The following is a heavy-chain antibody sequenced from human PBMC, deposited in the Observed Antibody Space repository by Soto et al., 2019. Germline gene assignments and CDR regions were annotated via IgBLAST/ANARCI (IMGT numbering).Heavy chain of an antibody. CDR3: ARDAWAADY. J-gene: IGHJ4*02. Sequence: EVQLVESGGGLVQPGGSLRLSCAASGFTVSTKYMSWVRQAPGKGLEWVSVIYSGGSTFYADSVRGRFTISRDTSKNTVNLQMNSLRAEDTAVYYCARDAWAADYWGQGTLVTVSS. V-gene: IGHV3-66*01. CDR2: IYSGGST. D-gene: IGHD3-16*01. CDR1: GFTVSTKY.